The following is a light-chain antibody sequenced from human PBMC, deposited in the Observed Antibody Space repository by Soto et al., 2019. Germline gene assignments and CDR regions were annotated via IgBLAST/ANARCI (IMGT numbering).Light chain of an antibody. CDR1: SSDVGGYDY. V-gene: IGLV2-8*01. J-gene: IGLJ2*01. CDR2: EVS. Sequence: QSALTQPPSASGSPGQSVTMSCSGTSSDVGGYDYVSWYQQHPGKAPKLMIYEVSKRPSGVPDRFFGSKSGNTASLTVSGXXAEXXAXXXCSSYAGXSNFVVFGGGTKVTVL. CDR3: SSYAGXSNFVV.